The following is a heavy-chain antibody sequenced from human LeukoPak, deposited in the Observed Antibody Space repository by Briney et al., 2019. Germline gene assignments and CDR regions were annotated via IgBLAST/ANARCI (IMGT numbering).Heavy chain of an antibody. CDR1: GGSFSGYY. CDR3: ARDRSGSYSD. V-gene: IGHV4-34*01. CDR2: INHSGST. Sequence: SETLSLTCAVYGGSFSGYYWSWIRQPPGRGLEWIGEINHSGSTNYNPSLKSRVTISVDTSKNQFSLKLSSVTAADTAVYYCARDRSGSYSDWGQGTLVTVSS. D-gene: IGHD1-26*01. J-gene: IGHJ4*02.